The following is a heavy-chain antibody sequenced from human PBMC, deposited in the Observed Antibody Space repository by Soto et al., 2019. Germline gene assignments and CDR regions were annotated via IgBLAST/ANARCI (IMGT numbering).Heavy chain of an antibody. J-gene: IGHJ6*03. Sequence: GGSLRLSCAASGFTFDDYAMHWVRQAPGKGLEWVSGISWNSGSIGYADSVKGRFTISRDNAKNSLYLQMNSLRAEDTALYYCAKAGVGSSSALYYYYYYYMDVWGKGTTVTVSS. CDR1: GFTFDDYA. CDR2: ISWNSGSI. V-gene: IGHV3-9*01. D-gene: IGHD6-6*01. CDR3: AKAGVGSSSALYYYYYYYMDV.